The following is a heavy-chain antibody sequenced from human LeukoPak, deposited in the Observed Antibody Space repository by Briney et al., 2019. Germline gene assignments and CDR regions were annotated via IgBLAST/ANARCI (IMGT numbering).Heavy chain of an antibody. CDR3: ARDHRYAFVT. V-gene: IGHV3-48*04. D-gene: IGHD5-12*01. Sequence: GGSLRLSCAASGFTFSDYSMNWVRQAPGKGLEWISYVGISSGNTKYADSVKGRFTISGDSAKNSVFLQMNNLRVEDTAVYYCARDHRYAFVTWGQGTLVTVSS. CDR1: GFTFSDYS. CDR2: VGISSGNT. J-gene: IGHJ5*02.